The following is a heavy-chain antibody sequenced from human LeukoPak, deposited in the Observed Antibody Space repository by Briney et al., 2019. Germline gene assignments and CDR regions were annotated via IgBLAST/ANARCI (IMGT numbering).Heavy chain of an antibody. D-gene: IGHD3-16*01. Sequence: GGSLRLSCAASGFTFSSYEMNWVRQAPGKGLEWVSYISSSGSSIYYADSVKGRFTISRDNAKNSVSLQLNSLRAEDTALYYCARERSTFNYNRDDGRAYIMDYWGQGTLVTVSS. CDR1: GFTFSSYE. CDR3: ARERSTFNYNRDDGRAYIMDY. J-gene: IGHJ4*02. V-gene: IGHV3-48*03. CDR2: ISSSGSSI.